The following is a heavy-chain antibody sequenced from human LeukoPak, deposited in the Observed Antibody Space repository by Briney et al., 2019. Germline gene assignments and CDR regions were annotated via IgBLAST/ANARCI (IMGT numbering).Heavy chain of an antibody. CDR2: IYYSGST. V-gene: IGHV4-30-4*01. CDR1: GGSISSGDYY. CDR3: ARERLTTSWATGYYYYYYGMDV. D-gene: IGHD2-2*01. Sequence: SETLSLTCTVSGGSISSGDYYWSWIRQPPGKGLEWIGYIYYSGSTYYNPSLKSQVTISVDTSKNQFSLKLSSVTAADTAVYYCARERLTTSWATGYYYYYYGMDVWGQGTTVTVS. J-gene: IGHJ6*02.